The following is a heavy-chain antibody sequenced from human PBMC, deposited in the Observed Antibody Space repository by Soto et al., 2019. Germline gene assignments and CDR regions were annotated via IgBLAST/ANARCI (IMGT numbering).Heavy chain of an antibody. V-gene: IGHV5-51*01. CDR2: IYPGDSDS. CDR3: ARSRVSTPRLEDPFDI. Sequence: GESLKISCKGSGYSFPTYWLAWVRRTPGRGLEYMGIIYPGDSDSRYSPAFQGQVTISADKSINTAYLQWTSLKASDTAIYYCARSRVSTPRLEDPFDIWGQGTMVTVSS. CDR1: GYSFPTYW. D-gene: IGHD5-12*01. J-gene: IGHJ3*02.